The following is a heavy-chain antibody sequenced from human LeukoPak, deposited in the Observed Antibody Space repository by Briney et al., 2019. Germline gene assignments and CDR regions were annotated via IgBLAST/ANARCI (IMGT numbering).Heavy chain of an antibody. Sequence: PGGSLRLSCAASGFTFSSYSMSWVRQAPGKGLEWVANLKQDGSEKYYVDSVKGRFTISRDNAKNSLYLQVNSLRAEDTAVYYCARVLSYYDNSGYFYFDYWGQGTLVTVSS. CDR3: ARVLSYYDNSGYFYFDY. CDR1: GFTFSSYS. J-gene: IGHJ4*02. CDR2: LKQDGSEK. V-gene: IGHV3-7*01. D-gene: IGHD3-22*01.